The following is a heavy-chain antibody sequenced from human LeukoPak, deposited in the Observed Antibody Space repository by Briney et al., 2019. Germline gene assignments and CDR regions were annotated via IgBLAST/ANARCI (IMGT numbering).Heavy chain of an antibody. CDR3: ARDSDSSGHYYMDYFDY. V-gene: IGHV3-21*01. Sequence: GGSLRLSCAASGFTFTSYAMNWVRQAPGKGLEWVSSISSSSRDINYADSVKGRFTISRDNVWNSLYLQMNSLRAEDTAVYYCARDSDSSGHYYMDYFDYWGQGALVTVSS. D-gene: IGHD3-22*01. CDR2: ISSSSRDI. CDR1: GFTFTSYA. J-gene: IGHJ4*02.